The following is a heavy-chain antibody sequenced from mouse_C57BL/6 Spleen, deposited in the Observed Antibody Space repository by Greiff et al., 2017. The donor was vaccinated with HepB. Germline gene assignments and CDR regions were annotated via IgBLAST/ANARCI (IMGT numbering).Heavy chain of an antibody. Sequence: QVQLQQSGPELVKPGASVKISCKASGYAFSSSWMNWVKQRPGKGLEWIGRIYPGDGDTNYNGKFKGKATLTADKSSSTAYMQLSSLTSEDSAVYFCARYDYDHDYWGQGTTLTVSS. D-gene: IGHD2-4*01. V-gene: IGHV1-82*01. CDR3: ARYDYDHDY. J-gene: IGHJ2*01. CDR2: IYPGDGDT. CDR1: GYAFSSSW.